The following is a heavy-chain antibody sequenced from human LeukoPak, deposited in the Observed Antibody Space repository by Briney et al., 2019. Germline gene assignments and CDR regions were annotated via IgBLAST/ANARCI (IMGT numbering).Heavy chain of an antibody. V-gene: IGHV4-59*06. CDR2: IYYSGST. J-gene: IGHJ4*02. Sequence: SETLSLTCTVSGGSISTYYWSWIRQHPGKGLEWIGYIYYSGSTYYNPSLRSQVNISLDTSQNQFSLKLSSVTAADTAVYYCARVGGYSGYAAIWAQGTVVSVSS. CDR3: ARVGGYSGYAAI. D-gene: IGHD5-12*01. CDR1: GGSISTYY.